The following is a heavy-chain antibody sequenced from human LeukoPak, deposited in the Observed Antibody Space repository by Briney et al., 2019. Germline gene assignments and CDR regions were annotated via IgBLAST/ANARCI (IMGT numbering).Heavy chain of an antibody. CDR1: GGSISSYY. Sequence: SETLSLTCTVSGGSISSYYWSWIRQPAGKGLEWIGRIYTSGSTNYNPSLKSRVTMSVDTSKNQFSLKLSSVTVADTAVYYCARDLRVIAVAGTIRAKHDAFDIWGQGTMVTVSS. CDR2: IYTSGST. V-gene: IGHV4-4*07. J-gene: IGHJ3*02. CDR3: ARDLRVIAVAGTIRAKHDAFDI. D-gene: IGHD6-19*01.